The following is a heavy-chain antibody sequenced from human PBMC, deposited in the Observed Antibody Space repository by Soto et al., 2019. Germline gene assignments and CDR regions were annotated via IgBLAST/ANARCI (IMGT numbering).Heavy chain of an antibody. Sequence: SETLSLTCTVSGGSISSSRCHWGWIRQPPGKGLEWIGTVYYSGSTDCNPSLKSRVTISVDTSKNQFSLKLSSVTAADTAVYYCARHLHYDFWSGYYTDNWFDPWGQGTLVTVSS. J-gene: IGHJ5*02. D-gene: IGHD3-3*01. V-gene: IGHV4-39*01. CDR2: VYYSGST. CDR1: GGSISSSRCH. CDR3: ARHLHYDFWSGYYTDNWFDP.